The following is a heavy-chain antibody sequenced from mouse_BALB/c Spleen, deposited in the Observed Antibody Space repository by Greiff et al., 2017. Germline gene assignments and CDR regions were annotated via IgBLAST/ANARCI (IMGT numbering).Heavy chain of an antibody. CDR3: AGNSLLRLGYAMDY. CDR1: GFTFSIFG. CDR2: ISSGSSTI. V-gene: IGHV5-17*02. Sequence: EVKLVESGGGLVQPGGSRKLSCAASGFTFSIFGMHWVRQAPEKGLEWVAYISSGSSTIYYADTVKGRFTISRDNPKNTLFLQMTSLRSEDTAMYYCAGNSLLRLGYAMDYWGQGTSVTVSS. J-gene: IGHJ4*01. D-gene: IGHD1-2*01.